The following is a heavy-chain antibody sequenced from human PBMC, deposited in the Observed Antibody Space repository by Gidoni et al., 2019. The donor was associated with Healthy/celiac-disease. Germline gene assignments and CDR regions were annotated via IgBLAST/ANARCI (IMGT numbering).Heavy chain of an antibody. CDR1: GFTVSSYA. J-gene: IGHJ4*02. D-gene: IGHD3-10*01. V-gene: IGHV3-23*01. Sequence: EVQLLESGGGLVQPGGSLRLSCAASGFTVSSYAMSWVRQAPGKGLEWVSGISGSGGSTYYADSVKGRFTISRDNSKNTLYLQMNSLRAEDTAVYYCAKDMALLWFGPPDYWGQGTLVTVSS. CDR2: ISGSGGST. CDR3: AKDMALLWFGPPDY.